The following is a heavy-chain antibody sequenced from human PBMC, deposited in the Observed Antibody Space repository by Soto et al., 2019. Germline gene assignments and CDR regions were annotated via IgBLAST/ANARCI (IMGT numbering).Heavy chain of an antibody. CDR1: GFTFSSYA. V-gene: IGHV3-23*01. J-gene: IGHJ4*02. D-gene: IGHD3-3*01. CDR2: ISGSGGST. Sequence: HPGGSLRLSCAASGFTFSSYAMSWVRQAPGKGLEWVSAISGSGGSTYYADSVKGRFTISRDNSKNTLYLQMNSLRAEDTAVYYCAKDKADFWSGPNRIGSFDYWGQGTLVTVSS. CDR3: AKDKADFWSGPNRIGSFDY.